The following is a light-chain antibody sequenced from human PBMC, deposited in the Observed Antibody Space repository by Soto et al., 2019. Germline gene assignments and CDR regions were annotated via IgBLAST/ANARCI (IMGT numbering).Light chain of an antibody. CDR1: QTISSW. CDR2: KAS. J-gene: IGKJ1*01. CDR3: QQYDVYSPWM. Sequence: IQMTQSPSTLSGSVGDRVTITCRASQTISSWLAWYQQKPGKAPKLLIYKASTLKSGVPSRLSGSGSGTEFTLTISSLQPDDSATYYCQQYDVYSPWMFGQGTKVDIK. V-gene: IGKV1-5*03.